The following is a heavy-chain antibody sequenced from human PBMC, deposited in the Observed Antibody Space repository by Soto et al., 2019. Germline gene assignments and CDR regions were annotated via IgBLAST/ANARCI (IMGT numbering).Heavy chain of an antibody. V-gene: IGHV4-61*01. J-gene: IGHJ6*02. CDR3: ATLGGPPYYYSGMDV. CDR2: IYYSGST. Sequence: QVQLQESGPGLVKPSETLSLTCTVSGGSVSSGSYYWSWIRQPPGKGLEGIGYIYYSGSTNYNPSLKSRVTISVDTSKHQFSLKLSSVTAADTAVYYCATLGGPPYYYSGMDVWGQGTTVTVSS. D-gene: IGHD2-15*01. CDR1: GGSVSSGSYY.